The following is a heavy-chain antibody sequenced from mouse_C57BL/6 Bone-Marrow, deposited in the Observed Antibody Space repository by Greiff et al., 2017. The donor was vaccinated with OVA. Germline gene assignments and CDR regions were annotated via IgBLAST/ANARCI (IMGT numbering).Heavy chain of an antibody. J-gene: IGHJ4*01. CDR1: GYAFSSYW. CDR2: IYPGDGDT. CDR3: EFFSLITTVVATPYYAIDY. D-gene: IGHD1-1*01. V-gene: IGHV1-80*01. Sequence: VQLKESGAELVKPGASVKISCKASGYAFSSYWMNWVKQRPGKGLEWIGQIYPGDGDTNYNGKFKGKATLTADKSSSTAYMPLSSLTSEHSAVYFCEFFSLITTVVATPYYAIDYCGQGPSVPVSS.